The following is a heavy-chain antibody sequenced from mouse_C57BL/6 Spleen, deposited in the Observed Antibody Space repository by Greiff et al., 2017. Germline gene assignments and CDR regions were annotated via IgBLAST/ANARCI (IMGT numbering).Heavy chain of an antibody. V-gene: IGHV1-52*01. Sequence: VQLQQPGAELVRPGSSVKLSCKASGYTFTRYWMHWVKQRPIQGLEWIGNIDPSDSETHYNQKFKDKATLTVDKSSSTAYMQLSSLTSEDSAVYYCARGINYYGSTHYYAMDYWGQGTSVTVSS. CDR2: IDPSDSET. J-gene: IGHJ4*01. D-gene: IGHD1-1*01. CDR3: ARGINYYGSTHYYAMDY. CDR1: GYTFTRYW.